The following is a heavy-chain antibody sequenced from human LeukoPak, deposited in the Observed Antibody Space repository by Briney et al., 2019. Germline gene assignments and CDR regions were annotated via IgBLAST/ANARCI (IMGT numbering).Heavy chain of an antibody. Sequence: GGTLRLSCAASGITFSSYGMSWVRQAPGKGLEWVSSISSTGGTTYYADSVKGRFTISRDNSKNTLYLQMNSLRAEDAAIYYCAKNGDRGAYCTGGTCYPYFYYYMDVWGKGTTVTI. V-gene: IGHV3-23*01. CDR2: ISSTGGTT. J-gene: IGHJ6*03. CDR1: GITFSSYG. D-gene: IGHD2-15*01. CDR3: AKNGDRGAYCTGGTCYPYFYYYMDV.